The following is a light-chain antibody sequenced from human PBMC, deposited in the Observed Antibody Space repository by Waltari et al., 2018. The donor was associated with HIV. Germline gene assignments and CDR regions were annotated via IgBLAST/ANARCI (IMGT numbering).Light chain of an antibody. CDR3: GTWDSSLSLV. J-gene: IGLJ2*01. CDR1: SSNIGNNY. Sequence: QSVLTQPPSVSAAPGQKVTISCSGSSSNIGNNYVSWYQQLPGTAPKLLIYDNNKRPSGIPDRFSGSTSGTSATLGITGLQTGDEADYYCGTWDSSLSLVFGGGTKLTVL. V-gene: IGLV1-51*01. CDR2: DNN.